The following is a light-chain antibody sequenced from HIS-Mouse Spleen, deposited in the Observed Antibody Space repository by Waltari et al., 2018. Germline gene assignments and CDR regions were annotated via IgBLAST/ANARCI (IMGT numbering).Light chain of an antibody. CDR1: QSLLHSNGYNY. J-gene: IGKJ3*01. CDR2: LGS. V-gene: IGKV2-28*01. Sequence: DIVMTQSPLSLPVTPGEPASITCSSSQSLLHSNGYNYLDWYMPKPGQFQQLLIYLGSNRASGVPDRFSGSGSGTDFTLKISRVEAEDVGVYYCMQALQTPFTFGPGTKVDIK. CDR3: MQALQTPFT.